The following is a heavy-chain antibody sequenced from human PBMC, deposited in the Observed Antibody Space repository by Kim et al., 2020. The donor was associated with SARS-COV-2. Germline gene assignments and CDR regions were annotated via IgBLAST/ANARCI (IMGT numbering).Heavy chain of an antibody. D-gene: IGHD5-18*01. V-gene: IGHV3-30*18. J-gene: IGHJ6*02. Sequence: GGSLRLSCAASGFTFSSYGMHWVRQAPGKGLEWVAVISYDGSNKYYADSVKGRFTISRDNSKNTLYLQMNSLGAEDAAVYYCAKDLGWIQLWPPPDYYYGLDVWGQGTMVTVSS. CDR2: ISYDGSNK. CDR1: GFTFSSYG. CDR3: AKDLGWIQLWPPPDYYYGLDV.